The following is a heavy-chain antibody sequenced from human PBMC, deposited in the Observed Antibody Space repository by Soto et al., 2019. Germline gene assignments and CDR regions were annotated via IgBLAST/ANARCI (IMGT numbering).Heavy chain of an antibody. CDR3: ARDLPTMVRALTYFYYGMDV. J-gene: IGHJ6*02. D-gene: IGHD3-10*01. CDR2: ISAYNGNT. CDR1: GYTFTSYG. V-gene: IGHV1-18*01. Sequence: ASVKVSCKASGYTFTSYGISWVRQAPGQGLEWMGWISAYNGNTNYAQKLQGRVTMTTDTSTSTAYMELRSLRSDDTAAYYCARDLPTMVRALTYFYYGMDVWGQGTTVTVSS.